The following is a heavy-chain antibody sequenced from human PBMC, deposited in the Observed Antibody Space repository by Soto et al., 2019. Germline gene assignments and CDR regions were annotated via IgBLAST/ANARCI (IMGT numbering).Heavy chain of an antibody. D-gene: IGHD3-16*02. V-gene: IGHV1-8*01. CDR3: ARYRTKVPVAFDV. Sequence: QVQLVQSGAEVKKPGASVQVSCKASGLAFPIDDIIWVRQTIGQGLEFMGWMNPSGRNTGYAQKFQGRATFTCNTPTSTAYMDLSGLRSEDTAVYYCARYRTKVPVAFDVWGQGTMVTVSS. CDR1: GLAFPIDD. CDR2: MNPSGRNT. J-gene: IGHJ3*01.